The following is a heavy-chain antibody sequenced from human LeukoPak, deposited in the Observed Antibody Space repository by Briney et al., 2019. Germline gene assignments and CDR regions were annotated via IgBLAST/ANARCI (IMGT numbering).Heavy chain of an antibody. CDR3: ARHSGSGLSFDY. J-gene: IGHJ4*02. Sequence: ASVKVSCKASGYTFTGYYMHRVRQAPGQGLEWMGWINPNSGGTNYAQKFQGRVTMTRDTSISTAYMELSRLRSDDTAVYYCARHSGSGLSFDYWGQGTLVTVSS. D-gene: IGHD1-26*01. CDR2: INPNSGGT. V-gene: IGHV1-2*02. CDR1: GYTFTGYY.